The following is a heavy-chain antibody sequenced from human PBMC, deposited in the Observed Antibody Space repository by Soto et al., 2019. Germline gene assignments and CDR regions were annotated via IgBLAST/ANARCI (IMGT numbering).Heavy chain of an antibody. D-gene: IGHD6-6*01. J-gene: IGHJ4*02. CDR2: ISGSGGST. CDR3: AKDWGMIAARSAG. CDR1: RFTFSSYA. V-gene: IGHV3-23*01. Sequence: EVQLLESGGGLVQPGGSLRLSCAANRFTFSSYAMRWVRQAPGKGLEWVSAISGSGGSTYYADSVKGRFTISRDNSKNTLYLQMNSLRAEVTAVYYCAKDWGMIAARSAGWGQGTLVTVSS.